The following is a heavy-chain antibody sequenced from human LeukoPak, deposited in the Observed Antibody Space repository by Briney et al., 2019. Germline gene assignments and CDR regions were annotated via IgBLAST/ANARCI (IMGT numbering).Heavy chain of an antibody. CDR1: GFSFGDYS. CDR2: ISWQSGDI. J-gene: IGHJ4*02. Sequence: GGSLRLSCVASGFSFGDYSMHWVRQVPGKGLEWVSGISWQSGDIGYADSVNGRFTISRDNAKNSLFLQMSNLRDDDTAIYYCARHVGISFWGQGTLVTVSS. V-gene: IGHV3-9*01. CDR3: ARHVGISF. D-gene: IGHD7-27*01.